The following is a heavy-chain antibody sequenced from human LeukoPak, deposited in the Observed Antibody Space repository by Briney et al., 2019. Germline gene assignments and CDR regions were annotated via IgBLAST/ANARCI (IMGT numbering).Heavy chain of an antibody. CDR3: AREDSEQYSSSPIPY. CDR1: GFTFSSYG. J-gene: IGHJ4*02. CDR2: ISYDGSNK. D-gene: IGHD6-13*01. V-gene: IGHV3-30*03. Sequence: PGGSLRLSCAASGFTFSSYGMHWVRQAPGKGLEWVAVISYDGSNKYYADSVKGRLTISRDNSKNTLYLQMNSLRAEDTAVYYCAREDSEQYSSSPIPYWGQGTLVTVSS.